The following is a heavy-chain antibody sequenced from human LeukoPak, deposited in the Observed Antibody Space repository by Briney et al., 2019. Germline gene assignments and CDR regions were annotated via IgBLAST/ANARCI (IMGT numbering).Heavy chain of an antibody. CDR1: GFSFNSCG. Sequence: GSLRLSCPASGFSFNSCGMHWVRQAPGKGLEWVAFIRDDGSNKIYADSVKGRFTISRDNSKNTLYLQMNSLRAEDTAVYYCATAFYYYSTSGTYWGQGTLVTVSS. J-gene: IGHJ4*02. CDR3: ATAFYYYSTSGTY. CDR2: IRDDGSNK. D-gene: IGHD3-22*01. V-gene: IGHV3-30*02.